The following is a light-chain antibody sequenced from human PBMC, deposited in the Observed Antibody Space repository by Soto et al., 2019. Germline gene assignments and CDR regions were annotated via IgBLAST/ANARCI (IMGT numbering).Light chain of an antibody. CDR3: QQIYVAPVT. CDR1: QSISSC. V-gene: IGKV1-39*01. Sequence: DIQMTQSPSSLSASVGDRVTITCRASQSISSCLNWYQQKPGKAPKLLIYAASNLQTGVPSRFSGSESGTDFILTISSLHPEDFATYYCQQIYVAPVTFGQGTKVEIK. CDR2: AAS. J-gene: IGKJ1*01.